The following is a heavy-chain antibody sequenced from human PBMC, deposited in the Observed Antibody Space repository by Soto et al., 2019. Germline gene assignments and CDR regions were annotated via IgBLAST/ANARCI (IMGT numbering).Heavy chain of an antibody. CDR1: GFTFSSYA. CDR2: ISGSGGST. V-gene: IGHV3-23*01. CDR3: AKAKGNSHLRYFDWLSPDNSYYGMDV. J-gene: IGHJ6*02. Sequence: EVQLLESGGGLVQPGGSLRLSCAASGFTFSSYAMSWVRQARGKGLELVSAISGSGGSTYYADSVKGRCTISRDNSKNTLYLQMNSLRAEDPAVYYCAKAKGNSHLRYFDWLSPDNSYYGMDVWGQGTTVTVSS. D-gene: IGHD3-9*01.